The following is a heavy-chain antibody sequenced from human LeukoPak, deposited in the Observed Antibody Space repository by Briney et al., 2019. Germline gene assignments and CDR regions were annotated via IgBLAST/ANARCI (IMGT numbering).Heavy chain of an antibody. CDR1: GGSFSGYY. V-gene: IGHV4-34*01. CDR2: INHSGST. D-gene: IGHD6-6*01. Sequence: SETLSLTCAVYGGSFSGYYWSWIRQPPGKGLEWIGEINHSGSTNYIPSLKSRVTISVDTSKNQFSLKLSSVTAADTAVYYCARGPLGGGSSSSDYWGQGTLVTVSS. J-gene: IGHJ4*02. CDR3: ARGPLGGGSSSSDY.